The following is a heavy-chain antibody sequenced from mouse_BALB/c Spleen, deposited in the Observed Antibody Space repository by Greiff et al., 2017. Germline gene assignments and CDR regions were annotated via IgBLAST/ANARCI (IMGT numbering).Heavy chain of an antibody. Sequence: LMESGPELVKPGALVKISCKASGYTFTSYDINWVKQRPGQGLEWIGWIYPGDGSTKYNEKFKGKATLTADKSSSTAYMQLSSLTSENSAVYFCTNYYGRTWFAYWGQGTLVTVSA. V-gene: IGHV1S33*01. CDR2: IYPGDGST. D-gene: IGHD1-1*01. CDR1: GYTFTSYD. J-gene: IGHJ3*01. CDR3: TNYYGRTWFAY.